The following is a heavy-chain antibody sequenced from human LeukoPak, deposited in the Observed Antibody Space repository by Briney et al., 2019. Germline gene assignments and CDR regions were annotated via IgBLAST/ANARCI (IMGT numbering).Heavy chain of an antibody. Sequence: PGGSLRLSCAASGFTFSTFAMIWVRQPPGKGLEWVSSIFPSGGEIHYADSVKGRFTISRDNSKKTLYLQMNSLRAEDTAVYYCAKGREWELLGDFDYWGQGTLVTVSS. V-gene: IGHV3-23*01. CDR2: IFPSGGEI. CDR3: AKGREWELLGDFDY. J-gene: IGHJ4*02. CDR1: GFTFSTFA. D-gene: IGHD1-26*01.